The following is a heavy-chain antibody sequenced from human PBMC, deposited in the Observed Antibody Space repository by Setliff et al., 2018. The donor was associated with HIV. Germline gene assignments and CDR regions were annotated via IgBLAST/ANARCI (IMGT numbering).Heavy chain of an antibody. D-gene: IGHD6-19*01. CDR1: GGSISITSYY. CDR2: IHYSGNT. V-gene: IGHV4-39*01. CDR3: ATLHSSGWPYYSDY. J-gene: IGHJ4*03. Sequence: SETLSLTCTISGGSISITSYYWGWIRQPPGEGLEWIGSIHYSGNTYYNPSLKSRVTISEDTSKNQFSLKLTSVTAADTAVYYCATLHSSGWPYYSDYWVPETLLVTVSS.